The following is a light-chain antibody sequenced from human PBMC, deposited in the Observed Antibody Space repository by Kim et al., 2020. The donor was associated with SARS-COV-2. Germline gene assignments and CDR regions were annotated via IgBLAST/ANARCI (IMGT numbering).Light chain of an antibody. J-gene: IGKJ4*01. Sequence: LCTGERATRSGRASQSVSSSYLAWYQQKPGQAPRLLIYGASSRATGIPDRFSGSGSGTDFTLTISRLEPEDFAVYYCQQYGSAPFTFGGGTKVEI. CDR2: GAS. CDR1: QSVSSSY. V-gene: IGKV3-20*01. CDR3: QQYGSAPFT.